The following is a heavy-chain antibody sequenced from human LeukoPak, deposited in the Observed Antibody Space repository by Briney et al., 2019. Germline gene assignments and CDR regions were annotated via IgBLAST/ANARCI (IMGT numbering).Heavy chain of an antibody. CDR3: ARDNLGYYSSSWYPYYYSMDV. CDR2: INTSGGST. J-gene: IGHJ6*02. CDR1: GYTFTSYY. V-gene: IGHV1-46*01. Sequence: ASVKVSCKASGYTFTSYYMHWVRQAPGQGLERMGIINTSGGSTSYAQKFQGRVTMTRDTSTSTVYMELSSLRSEDTAVYYCARDNLGYYSSSWYPYYYSMDVWGQGTTVTVSS. D-gene: IGHD6-13*01.